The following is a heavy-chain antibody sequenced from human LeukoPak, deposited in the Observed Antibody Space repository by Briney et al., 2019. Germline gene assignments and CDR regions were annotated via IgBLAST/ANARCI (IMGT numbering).Heavy chain of an antibody. V-gene: IGHV3-30*18. CDR1: GFTFNSYA. J-gene: IGHJ4*02. CDR2: ISSDGSNK. CDR3: AKGDCGGDCCNLDY. Sequence: PGGSLRLSCAAWGFTFNSYAMSGVRQAPGKGVEGVEVISSDGSNKYYADSVKGRFNISRDNSKNTLYLQMNSLRAEDTAVYYCAKGDCGGDCCNLDYWGQGTLVTVSS. D-gene: IGHD2-21*01.